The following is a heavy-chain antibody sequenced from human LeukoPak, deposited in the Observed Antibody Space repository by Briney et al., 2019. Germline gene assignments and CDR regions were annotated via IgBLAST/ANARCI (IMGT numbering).Heavy chain of an antibody. CDR3: ARDRDDSGWYYYGMDV. Sequence: PSETLSLTCTVSGGSISSYYWSWIRQPPGKGLEYIGYIYYSGSTNYNPSLKSRVTISVDTSKNQFSLKLRSVTAADTAVYYCARDRDDSGWYYYGMDVWGQGTTVTVSS. CDR1: GGSISSYY. V-gene: IGHV4-59*01. D-gene: IGHD6-19*01. CDR2: IYYSGST. J-gene: IGHJ6*02.